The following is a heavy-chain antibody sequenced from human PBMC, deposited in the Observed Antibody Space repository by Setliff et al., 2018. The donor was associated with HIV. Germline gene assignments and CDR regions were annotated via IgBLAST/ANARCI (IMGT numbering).Heavy chain of an antibody. CDR3: TTESVFLDYFFDY. Sequence: GGSLRLSCAASGFTFSNAWMNWVRQAPGKGLEWDGRIRSKVDGGAADYAAPVKGRFTISRDDSKNTLYLQMSSLKTEDTAVYYCTTESVFLDYFFDYWGQGTLVTVSS. V-gene: IGHV3-15*05. J-gene: IGHJ4*02. CDR1: GFTFSNAW. CDR2: IRSKVDGGAA. D-gene: IGHD3-9*01.